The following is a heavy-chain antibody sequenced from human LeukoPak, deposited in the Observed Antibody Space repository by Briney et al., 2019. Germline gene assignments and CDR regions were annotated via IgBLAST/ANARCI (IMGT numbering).Heavy chain of an antibody. CDR2: ISGSGGST. Sequence: PGGSLRHSCAASVFTFSIYAMSWVRQGPGKGLECVSAISGSGGSTYYADSVKGLFTISRDNSKNKLYMQMNSLRAEDTAVYYCAKPRRVTMIVVVIHPIPKEAFDIWGQGTMVTVSS. V-gene: IGHV3-23*01. D-gene: IGHD3-22*01. CDR1: VFTFSIYA. J-gene: IGHJ3*02. CDR3: AKPRRVTMIVVVIHPIPKEAFDI.